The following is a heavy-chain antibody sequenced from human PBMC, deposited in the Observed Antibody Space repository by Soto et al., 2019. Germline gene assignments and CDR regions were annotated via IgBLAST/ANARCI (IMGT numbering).Heavy chain of an antibody. V-gene: IGHV3-72*01. D-gene: IGHD2-15*01. J-gene: IGHJ4*02. CDR2: TKNKANSYTT. CDR3: GRVRLCGLSGVRCYSRVIDY. CDR1: GFTFSDHY. Sequence: EVQLVESGGGLVQPGGSLRLSCAASGFTFSDHYMDWVRQAPGKGLEWVSRTKNKANSYTTQYAASVKGRFTISRDDSKNSLYLQMNSLKTEDTAVYYCGRVRLCGLSGVRCYSRVIDYWGQGTLVTVSS.